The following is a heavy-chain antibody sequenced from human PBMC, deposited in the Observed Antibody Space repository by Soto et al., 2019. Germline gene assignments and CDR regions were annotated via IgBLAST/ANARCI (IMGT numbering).Heavy chain of an antibody. Sequence: GASLKISCQTSGYTFTNYWLGWVRHMPGRGLEWMGLIFPRDSDTRYPSSFEGQVTISSDRSIATAYLQWTSLKASDTAIYFCARRGARRQPIDYGGQGTPVTVSS. D-gene: IGHD3-10*01. CDR2: IFPRDSDT. V-gene: IGHV5-51*01. CDR1: GYTFTNYW. J-gene: IGHJ4*02. CDR3: ARRGARRQPIDY.